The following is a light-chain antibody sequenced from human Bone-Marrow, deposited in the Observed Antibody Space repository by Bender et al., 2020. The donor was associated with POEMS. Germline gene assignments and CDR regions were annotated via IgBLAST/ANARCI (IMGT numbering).Light chain of an antibody. J-gene: IGLJ3*02. Sequence: QSVLTQPPSFSGPPGQGVTIPCSGAAIGRIPINCNQRPPGTPPRLVIYADDRRPSGVPNRFSASKSGSSASLAISGLQSEDAADYYCSTWDDRLNAWLFGGGTKLTVL. CDR1: AIGRIP. CDR3: STWDDRLNAWL. CDR2: ADD. V-gene: IGLV1-44*01.